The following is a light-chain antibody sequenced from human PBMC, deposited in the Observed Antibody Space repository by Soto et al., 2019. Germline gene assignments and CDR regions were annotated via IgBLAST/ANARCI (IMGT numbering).Light chain of an antibody. Sequence: EIVLTQSPATPSLSPGERATLSCRASQTVSSNLAWYQQKPGQAPRLLIHGASTRATGVPARFSGGGSGTEFTLTISSLQSEDFAVYYCQQYHNWPPQYTFGQGTKLQIK. CDR1: QTVSSN. CDR2: GAS. CDR3: QQYHNWPPQYT. V-gene: IGKV3-15*01. J-gene: IGKJ2*01.